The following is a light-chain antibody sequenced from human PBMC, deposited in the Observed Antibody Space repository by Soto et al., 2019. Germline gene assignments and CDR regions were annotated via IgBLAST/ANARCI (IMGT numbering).Light chain of an antibody. CDR3: AAWDDSLSGPV. J-gene: IGLJ7*01. CDR2: RNN. Sequence: QSVLTQPPSASETPGQRVTISCSGSSSNIGSNYVYWYQQLPGTAPKLLIYRNNQRPSGVPGRFSGSKSGTSASLAISGLRSEDEADYYCAAWDDSLSGPVFGGGTQLTVL. V-gene: IGLV1-47*01. CDR1: SSNIGSNY.